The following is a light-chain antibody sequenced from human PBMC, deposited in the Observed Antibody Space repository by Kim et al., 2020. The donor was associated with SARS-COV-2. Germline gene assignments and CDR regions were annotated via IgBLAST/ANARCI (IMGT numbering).Light chain of an antibody. CDR3: QQYVSSRT. CDR2: AAS. V-gene: IGKV3-20*01. Sequence: EIVLTQSPGTLSLSPGERATLSCRASQSVSSSYLAWYQQKPGQTPRLLIYAASSRATGIPDRFSGSGSETDFTLTITRLEPEDFAVYYCQQYVSSRTFGQGTKVDIK. CDR1: QSVSSSY. J-gene: IGKJ1*01.